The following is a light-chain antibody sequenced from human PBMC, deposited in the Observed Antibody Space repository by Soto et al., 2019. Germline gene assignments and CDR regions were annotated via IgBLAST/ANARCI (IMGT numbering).Light chain of an antibody. CDR1: QGINNF. Sequence: DIQLTQSPSFLSASVGDRVTITCRASQGINNFLGWYQQQPGKGPKLLIYAASALQSGIPSRFSGSGSGTEFTLTITSLQPEDFATYFCQQLNSFPITFGQGTRLDIK. V-gene: IGKV1-9*01. J-gene: IGKJ5*01. CDR2: AAS. CDR3: QQLNSFPIT.